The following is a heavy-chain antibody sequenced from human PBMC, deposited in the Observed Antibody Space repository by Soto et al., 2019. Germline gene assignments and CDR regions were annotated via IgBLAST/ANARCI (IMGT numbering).Heavy chain of an antibody. J-gene: IGHJ4*02. CDR2: IIPAFGTA. D-gene: IGHD2-2*01. Sequence: ASVKVSCKTSGGTFNSYLIDWVRQAPGQGLEWTGGIIPAFGTAKYAQKFQGRVTITADKSTTTAYMELRTLTSEDMAVYYCARGLDQPPVGLYFDTWGQGTLVTVSS. V-gene: IGHV1-69*06. CDR3: ARGLDQPPVGLYFDT. CDR1: GGTFNSYL.